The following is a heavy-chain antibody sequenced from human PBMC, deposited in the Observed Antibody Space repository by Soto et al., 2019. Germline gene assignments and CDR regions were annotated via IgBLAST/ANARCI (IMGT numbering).Heavy chain of an antibody. D-gene: IGHD3-22*01. J-gene: IGHJ4*02. Sequence: KTSETLSLTCTVSGGSISSGDYYWSWIRQPPGKGLEWIGYIYYSGSTYYNPSLKSRVTISVDTSKNQFSLKLSSVTAADTAVYYCARVTASRPYYDSTIIDYWGQGTLVTVSS. CDR2: IYYSGST. CDR1: GGSISSGDYY. V-gene: IGHV4-30-4*01. CDR3: ARVTASRPYYDSTIIDY.